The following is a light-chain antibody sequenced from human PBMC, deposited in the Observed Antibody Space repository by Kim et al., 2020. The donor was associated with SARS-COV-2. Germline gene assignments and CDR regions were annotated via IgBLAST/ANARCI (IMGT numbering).Light chain of an antibody. CDR2: SNN. J-gene: IGLJ3*02. V-gene: IGLV1-44*01. CDR1: SSNIGCNT. CDR3: ATWDDSLNL. Sequence: ELTQPPSASGTPGQRVTISCSGSSSNIGCNTVNWYQQLPGTAPKLLIYSNNQRPSGVPDRFSGSKSGTSASLAISGLQSEDEADYHCATWDDSLNLFGGGTQLTVL.